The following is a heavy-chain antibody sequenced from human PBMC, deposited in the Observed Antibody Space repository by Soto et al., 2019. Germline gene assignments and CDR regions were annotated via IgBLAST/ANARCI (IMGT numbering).Heavy chain of an antibody. V-gene: IGHV3-7*01. CDR1: GFTFSSFY. CDR3: AREWSYFDY. J-gene: IGHJ4*02. D-gene: IGHD3-3*01. Sequence: PGGSLRLSCVASGFTFSSFYMGWVRQAPGKGLEWVANIKQTGSEKYSVDSVKGRFTISRDDAKNSLYLQMNSLRAEDTAVYYCAREWSYFDYWGQGTLVTAPQ. CDR2: IKQTGSEK.